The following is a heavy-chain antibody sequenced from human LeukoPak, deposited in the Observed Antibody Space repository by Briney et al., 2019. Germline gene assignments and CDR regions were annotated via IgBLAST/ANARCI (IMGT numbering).Heavy chain of an antibody. CDR3: VKFNDILTGYFDY. D-gene: IGHD3-9*01. J-gene: IGHJ4*02. Sequence: GGSLRLSCAASGFTFSSYAMSWVRQSPGKGLEWVSAISGGGGSTYYAYYTSFARITFTISRDNSKNTLYLQMNSLRAEDTAVYFCVKFNDILTGYFDYWGQGPLVSVSS. CDR2: ISGGGGST. V-gene: IGHV3-23*01. CDR1: GFTFSSYA.